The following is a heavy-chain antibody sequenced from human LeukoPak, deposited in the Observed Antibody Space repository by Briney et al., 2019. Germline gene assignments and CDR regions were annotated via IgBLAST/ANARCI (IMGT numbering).Heavy chain of an antibody. CDR2: IIPIFGTA. CDR1: GGTFSSYA. J-gene: IGHJ4*02. CDR3: AREKQGLTALDY. V-gene: IGHV1-69*13. D-gene: IGHD3-9*01. Sequence: SVKVSCKASGGTFSSYAISWVRQAPGQGLDWMGGIIPIFGTANYAQKFQGRVTITADESTSTAYMELSSLRSEDTAVYYCAREKQGLTALDYWGQGTLVTVSS.